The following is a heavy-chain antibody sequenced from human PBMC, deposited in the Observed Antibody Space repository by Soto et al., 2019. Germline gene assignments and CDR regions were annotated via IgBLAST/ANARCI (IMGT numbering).Heavy chain of an antibody. CDR3: ARVPDSSLGTMDV. CDR1: GYSFTSYW. D-gene: IGHD6-19*01. V-gene: IGHV5-51*01. CDR2: MFPGDSDT. J-gene: IGHJ6*02. Sequence: GESLKISCKGSGYSFTSYWIGWVRQLPGQGLEWMGVMFPGDSDTRYSPSFQGQVTMSADPSTNTAYLEWSSLKAADSAMYYCARVPDSSLGTMDVWGQGTTVTVSS.